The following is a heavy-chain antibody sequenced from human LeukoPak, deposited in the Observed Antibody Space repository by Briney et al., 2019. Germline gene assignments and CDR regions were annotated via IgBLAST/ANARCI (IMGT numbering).Heavy chain of an antibody. CDR2: ISRSGDRT. CDR1: GFTFSSYA. V-gene: IGHV3-23*01. D-gene: IGHD2-15*01. Sequence: PGGSLRLSCAASGFTFSSYAMNWVRQAPGKGLEWVSAISRSGDRTFYADSVKGRFTISRDSSIDTLFLQMNSLRAEDTAVYFCAKELRPNDYWGQGTLVTVSS. J-gene: IGHJ4*02. CDR3: AKELRPNDY.